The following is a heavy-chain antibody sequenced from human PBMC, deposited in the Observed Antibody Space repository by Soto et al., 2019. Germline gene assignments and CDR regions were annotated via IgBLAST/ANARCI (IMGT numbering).Heavy chain of an antibody. CDR1: GFTFSSYS. Sequence: GGSLRLSCAASGFTFSSYSMNWVRQAPGKGLEWVSSISSSSSYIYYADSVKGRFTISRDNDKNSLYLQMNSLRVEDTAVYYCARVNGGYYSTDFPSPFDYWGQGTLVTVSS. D-gene: IGHD3-22*01. J-gene: IGHJ4*02. CDR3: ARVNGGYYSTDFPSPFDY. V-gene: IGHV3-21*01. CDR2: ISSSSSYI.